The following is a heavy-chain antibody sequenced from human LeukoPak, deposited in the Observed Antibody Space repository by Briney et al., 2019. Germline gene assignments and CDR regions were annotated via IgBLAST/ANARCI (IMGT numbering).Heavy chain of an antibody. CDR3: ARDLGYDFRSAYPKYYMDV. V-gene: IGHV4-61*02. CDR1: GGSISSSSYY. Sequence: SETLSLTCTVSGGSISSSSYYWSWIRLPAGKGLEWIGRIYSSGSTNYNPSLKSRVTISLDTSKNQFSLKLRSVTAADTAVYYCARDLGYDFRSAYPKYYMDVWGKGTTVTVSS. D-gene: IGHD3-3*01. J-gene: IGHJ6*03. CDR2: IYSSGST.